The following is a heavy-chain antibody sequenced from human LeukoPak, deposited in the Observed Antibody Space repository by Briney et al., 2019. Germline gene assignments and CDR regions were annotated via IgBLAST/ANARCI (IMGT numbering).Heavy chain of an antibody. V-gene: IGHV4-59*11. Sequence: PSETLSLTCTVSGGSISSHYWSWIRQPPGKGLEWIGYIYYSGSTNYNPSLKSRVTISVDTSRNQFSLKLSSVTAADTAVYYCVSGYFDWLLEFDYWGQGTLVTVSS. J-gene: IGHJ4*02. CDR2: IYYSGST. CDR3: VSGYFDWLLEFDY. D-gene: IGHD3-9*01. CDR1: GGSISSHY.